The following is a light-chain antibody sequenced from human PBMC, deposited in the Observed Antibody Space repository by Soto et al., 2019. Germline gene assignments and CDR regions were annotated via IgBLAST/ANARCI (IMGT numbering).Light chain of an antibody. CDR1: SSDVGSYNL. V-gene: IGLV2-23*01. CDR3: CSFAGSSTYV. J-gene: IGLJ1*01. CDR2: EGS. Sequence: QSALTQPASGSGSPRQSITISCTGTSSDVGSYNLVSWYQHHPGKAPKLMIYEGSKRPSGVSNRFSGSKSGNTASLTISGLQAEDEADYYCCSFAGSSTYVFGTGTKVTVL.